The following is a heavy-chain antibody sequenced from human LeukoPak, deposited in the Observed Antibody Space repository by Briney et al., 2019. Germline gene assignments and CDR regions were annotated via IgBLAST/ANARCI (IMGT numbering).Heavy chain of an antibody. J-gene: IGHJ4*02. CDR2: ISWNSGSI. Sequence: PGGSLRLSCAASGFTFDDYAMYWVRQAPGKGLEWVSGISWNSGSIGYADSVKGRFTISRDNAKNSLYLQMNSLRAEDTALYYCAKDLGYLMIKGYFDYWGQGTLVSVSS. D-gene: IGHD3-16*01. CDR3: AKDLGYLMIKGYFDY. V-gene: IGHV3-9*01. CDR1: GFTFDDYA.